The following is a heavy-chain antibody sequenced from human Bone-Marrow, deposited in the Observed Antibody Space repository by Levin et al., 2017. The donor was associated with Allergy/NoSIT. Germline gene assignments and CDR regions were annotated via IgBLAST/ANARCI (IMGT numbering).Heavy chain of an antibody. V-gene: IGHV4-31*11. J-gene: IGHJ3*02. CDR1: NYSISSDFH. CDR3: ARGITVFGVVLAVNDAFDI. Sequence: SETLSLTCAVSNYSISSDFHWGWIRQLPGKGLEWIGYVSYSGITFYNQSLKSRIAISADTSKNLFSLNLSSVTAADTAVYYCARGITVFGVVLAVNDAFDIWGQGTMVTVSS. CDR2: VSYSGIT. D-gene: IGHD3-3*01.